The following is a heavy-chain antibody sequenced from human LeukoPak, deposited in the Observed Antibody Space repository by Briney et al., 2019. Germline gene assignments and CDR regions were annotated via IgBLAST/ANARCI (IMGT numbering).Heavy chain of an antibody. Sequence: GRSLRLSCAASGFTFSSYAMHWVRQAPGKGLEWVAVISYDGSNKYYADSVKGRFTISRDNSKNTLYLQMNSLRAEDTALYYCAKSVYYDSSGYVDYWGQGTLVTVSS. CDR1: GFTFSSYA. CDR2: ISYDGSNK. V-gene: IGHV3-30*04. CDR3: AKSVYYDSSGYVDY. J-gene: IGHJ4*02. D-gene: IGHD3-22*01.